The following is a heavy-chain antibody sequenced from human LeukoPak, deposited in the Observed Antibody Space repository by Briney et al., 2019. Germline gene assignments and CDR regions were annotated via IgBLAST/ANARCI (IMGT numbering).Heavy chain of an antibody. CDR2: IYYLGGT. V-gene: IGHV4-59*01. CDR1: SDSFTEYS. Sequence: LETLSLSCTVSSDSFTEYSRGWIRQPPGKGLEWIWWIYYLGGTNYNPSPKSGVTISRDTSTSQCSLIRSSVSPAETPLCYCVAVSPRGDFWTALPPLFDAWGQRIRVTAPS. CDR3: VAVSPRGDFWTALPPLFDA. J-gene: IGHJ5*02. D-gene: IGHD3-3*01.